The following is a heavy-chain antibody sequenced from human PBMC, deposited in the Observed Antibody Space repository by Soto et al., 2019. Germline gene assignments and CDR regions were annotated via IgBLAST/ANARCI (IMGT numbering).Heavy chain of an antibody. CDR2: IHYSGSI. CDR3: AREDDGGDRDYYGLDV. V-gene: IGHV4-30-4*02. Sequence: SDTLSLTCTVSGGSISYEYYHWTWIRQSPGKGLEWIGYIHYSGSIIYNPSFKSRVTISVDTSKNQFSLQLSSVTAADTAVYFCAREDDGGDRDYYGLDVWGQGTTVS. D-gene: IGHD2-21*02. CDR1: GGSISYEYYH. J-gene: IGHJ6*02.